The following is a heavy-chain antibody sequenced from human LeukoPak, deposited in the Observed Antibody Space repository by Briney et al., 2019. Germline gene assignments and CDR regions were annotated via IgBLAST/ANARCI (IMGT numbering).Heavy chain of an antibody. D-gene: IGHD2-2*01. J-gene: IGHJ4*02. CDR3: AKSGVVVPATKGYFDY. CDR1: GFTFSSYA. Sequence: GGSLSLSCAALGFTFSSYAMSWVRQAPGKGLEWVSAISGSGGSTYYADSVKGRFTISRDNSKNTLYLQMNSLRAEDTAVYYCAKSGVVVPATKGYFDYWGQGTLVTVSS. CDR2: ISGSGGST. V-gene: IGHV3-23*01.